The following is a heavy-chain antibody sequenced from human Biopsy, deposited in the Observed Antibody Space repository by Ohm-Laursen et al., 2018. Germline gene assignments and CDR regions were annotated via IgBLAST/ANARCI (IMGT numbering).Heavy chain of an antibody. CDR3: AREQPALSGGGSWFDS. J-gene: IGHJ5*01. V-gene: IGHV3-30*03. D-gene: IGHD6-19*01. Sequence: SLRLSCAASGFSFSSYGMHWVRQAPGKGLEWVAVISDDGRNKYYVDSVKGRFTISRDNSKNTLYLQMNNLRADDSAVYFCAREQPALSGGGSWFDSWGQGTLVSVSS. CDR2: ISDDGRNK. CDR1: GFSFSSYG.